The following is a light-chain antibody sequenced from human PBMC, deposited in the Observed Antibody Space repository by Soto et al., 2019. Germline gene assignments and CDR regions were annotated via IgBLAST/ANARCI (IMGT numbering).Light chain of an antibody. J-gene: IGLJ3*02. CDR1: SSDIGSYNL. V-gene: IGLV2-23*01. Sequence: QSVLTQPASVSGSPGQSITISCTGTSSDIGSYNLVSWYQQHPGKAPKLIIYEGTIRPSGISDRFSGSKSGNTASLIISGLQAEDEADYYSCSYAGGRVFGGGTKVTFL. CDR2: EGT. CDR3: CSYAGGRV.